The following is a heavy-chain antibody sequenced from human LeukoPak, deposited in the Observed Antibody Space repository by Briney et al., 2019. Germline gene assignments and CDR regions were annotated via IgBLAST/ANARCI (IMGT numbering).Heavy chain of an antibody. D-gene: IGHD6-19*01. CDR1: GFTFSSYG. CDR3: AKLGQWLVKNVDY. J-gene: IGHJ4*02. CDR2: ISASGGST. Sequence: PGGSLRLSCAASGFTFSSYGMSWVRQAPGKGLEWVSVISASGGSTYYADSVKGRFTISRDNSKNTLYLQMNSLRAEDAAIYYCAKLGQWLVKNVDYWGQGTLVTVSS. V-gene: IGHV3-23*01.